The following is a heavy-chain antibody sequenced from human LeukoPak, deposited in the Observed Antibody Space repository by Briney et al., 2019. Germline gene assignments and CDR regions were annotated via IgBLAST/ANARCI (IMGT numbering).Heavy chain of an antibody. CDR3: AKDLVLRYFDWLSVDY. D-gene: IGHD3-9*01. CDR2: IWYDGSNK. Sequence: PGGSLRLSCAASGFTFSSYGMHWVRQAPGKGLEWVAFIWYDGSNKYYADSVKGRFTISRDNPKNTLYLQMNSLRAEDTAVYYCAKDLVLRYFDWLSVDYWGQGTLVTVSS. J-gene: IGHJ4*02. V-gene: IGHV3-30*02. CDR1: GFTFSSYG.